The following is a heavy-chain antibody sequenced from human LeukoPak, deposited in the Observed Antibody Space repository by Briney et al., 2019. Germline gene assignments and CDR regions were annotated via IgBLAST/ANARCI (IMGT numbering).Heavy chain of an antibody. D-gene: IGHD6-13*01. V-gene: IGHV4-59*08. CDR2: INYSGST. Sequence: SETLSLTCTVSGGSICGYYWSWIRQPPGRGLEWMGYINYSGSTNYNPSLKSRVTISVDTSKNQFSLKVNSVTAADTAVYYCARHESRYSSYFDYRGQGTLVTVSS. CDR3: ARHESRYSSYFDY. J-gene: IGHJ4*02. CDR1: GGSICGYY.